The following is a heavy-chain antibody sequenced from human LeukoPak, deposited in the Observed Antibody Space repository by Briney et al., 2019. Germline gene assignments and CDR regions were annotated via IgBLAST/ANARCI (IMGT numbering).Heavy chain of an antibody. CDR3: AKRSSVSGPLDY. Sequence: GGSLRLSCAASGFTFSSYWMSWVRQAPGKGLEWVAFIRYDGSNKYYADSVKGRFTISRDNSKNTLYLQMNSLRAEDTAVYYCAKRSSVSGPLDYWGQGTLVTVSS. J-gene: IGHJ4*02. D-gene: IGHD3-10*01. CDR1: GFTFSSYW. CDR2: IRYDGSNK. V-gene: IGHV3-30*02.